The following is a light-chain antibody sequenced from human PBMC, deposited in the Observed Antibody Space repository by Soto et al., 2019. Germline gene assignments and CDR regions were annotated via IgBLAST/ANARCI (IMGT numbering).Light chain of an antibody. V-gene: IGKV3-15*01. CDR1: QSVSSN. Sequence: EVVMTQSPVTLSVSPGERATLSCRASQSVSSNLAWYQQKPGQALRLLIYGASTRATGVPARFSGSGSGTEFTLTISSLQSEDFAVYYCQQYNNWPPWTFGQGTKVEIK. J-gene: IGKJ1*01. CDR2: GAS. CDR3: QQYNNWPPWT.